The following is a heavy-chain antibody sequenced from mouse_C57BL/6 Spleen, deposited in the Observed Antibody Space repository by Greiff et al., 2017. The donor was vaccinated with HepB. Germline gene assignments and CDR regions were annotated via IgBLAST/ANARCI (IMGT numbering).Heavy chain of an antibody. Sequence: EVMLVESGGGLVKPGGSLKLSCAASGFTFSSYAMSWVRQTPEKRLEWVATISDGGSYTYYPDNVKGRFTISRDNAKNNLYLQMSHLKSEDTAMYYCARGPRDYAMDYWGQGTSVTVSS. CDR2: ISDGGSYT. CDR3: ARGPRDYAMDY. D-gene: IGHD3-1*01. J-gene: IGHJ4*01. CDR1: GFTFSSYA. V-gene: IGHV5-4*03.